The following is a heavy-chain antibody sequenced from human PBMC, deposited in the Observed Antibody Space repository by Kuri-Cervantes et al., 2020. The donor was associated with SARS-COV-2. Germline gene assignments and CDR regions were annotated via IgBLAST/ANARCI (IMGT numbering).Heavy chain of an antibody. CDR2: ISWDGGST. D-gene: IGHD5-18*01. CDR3: ASDLHTGGAPDGYHFYGLDV. J-gene: IGHJ6*02. Sequence: GGSLRLSCAASGFTFDDYTMHWVRQAPGKGLEWVSLISWDGGSTYYADSVKGRFTISRDNSKNSLYLQMNSLRAEDTAVYHCASDLHTGGAPDGYHFYGLDVWGQGTTVTVSS. CDR1: GFTFDDYT. V-gene: IGHV3-43*01.